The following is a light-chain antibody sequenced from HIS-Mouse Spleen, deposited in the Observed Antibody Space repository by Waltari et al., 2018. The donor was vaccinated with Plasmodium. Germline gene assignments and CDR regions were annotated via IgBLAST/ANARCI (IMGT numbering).Light chain of an antibody. J-gene: IGLJ3*02. CDR1: ALPKQY. CDR2: KDS. V-gene: IGLV3-25*03. CDR3: QSADSSGTPNWV. Sequence: SYELTQPPSVSVSPGQTARIPCSGDALPKQYAYWYQQKPGQAPVLVIYKDSERPSGIPERFSGASSGTTVTLTISGGQAEDEADYYCQSADSSGTPNWVFGGGTKLTVL.